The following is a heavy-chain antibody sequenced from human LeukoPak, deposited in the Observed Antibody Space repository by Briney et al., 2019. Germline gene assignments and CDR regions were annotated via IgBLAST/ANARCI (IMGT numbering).Heavy chain of an antibody. V-gene: IGHV4-31*02. CDR3: ARDLGERDL. CDR2: IYYSGST. J-gene: IGHJ4*02. Sequence: GXXXEWIGYIYYSGSTYYNPSLKSRVTISVDTSKNQFSLKLSSVTAADTAVYYCARDLGERDLWGQGTLVTVSS. D-gene: IGHD3-3*01.